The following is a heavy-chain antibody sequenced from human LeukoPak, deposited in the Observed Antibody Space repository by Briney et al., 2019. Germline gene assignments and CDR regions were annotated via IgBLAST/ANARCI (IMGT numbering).Heavy chain of an antibody. J-gene: IGHJ3*02. CDR1: GFTFSDYS. Sequence: NTGGSLRLSCAASGFTFSDYSMNWVRQAPGKGLEWVASISSSSPYIYYTDSVKGRFTISRDNAKNSLYLQMNSLRAEDTAVYYCAREGFAAASDIWGQGTMVTVSS. V-gene: IGHV3-21*01. D-gene: IGHD2-15*01. CDR3: AREGFAAASDI. CDR2: ISSSSPYI.